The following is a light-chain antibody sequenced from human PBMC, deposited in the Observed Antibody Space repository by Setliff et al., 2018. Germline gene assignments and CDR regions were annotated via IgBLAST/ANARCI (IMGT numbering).Light chain of an antibody. Sequence: QSVLTQPPSASGSPGQSVTISCTGTSSDVGGYKFVSWYQHHPGKAPKLIIYEVNKRPSGVPDRFSGSKSGTSASLAITGLQAEDEADYYCQSYDSSLSGSVFGGGTKVTVL. CDR1: SSDVGGYKF. CDR2: EVN. J-gene: IGLJ2*01. V-gene: IGLV2-8*01. CDR3: QSYDSSLSGSV.